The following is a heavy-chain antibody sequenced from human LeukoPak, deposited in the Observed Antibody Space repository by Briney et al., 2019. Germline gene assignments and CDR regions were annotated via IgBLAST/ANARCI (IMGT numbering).Heavy chain of an antibody. CDR1: GGSISSGSYY. Sequence: PSETLSLPFTVSGGSISSGSYYWSWIRPPAGKGLEWIGLINTSGSTNYNPSLKSRVTISVDTSKTQFSLKLSSVTAADTAVYYCASIQSYYFGLDVWGQGTTVTVSS. V-gene: IGHV4-61*02. J-gene: IGHJ6*02. CDR3: ASIQSYYFGLDV. CDR2: INTSGST. D-gene: IGHD4-11*01.